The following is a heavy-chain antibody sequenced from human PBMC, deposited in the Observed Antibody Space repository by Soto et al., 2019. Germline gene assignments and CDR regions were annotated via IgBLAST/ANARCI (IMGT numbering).Heavy chain of an antibody. Sequence: GPSVKVSGTASGYTFTNHGISGVRQAPGEGLEWMGWISPYNGDTNNAQKFQGRVTMTTDTPTNTGFMELTRLTSDDTAVYYCARGGISSSEGLDYWGQGTLVTVSS. CDR2: ISPYNGDT. CDR3: ARGGISSSEGLDY. J-gene: IGHJ4*02. D-gene: IGHD6-13*01. CDR1: GYTFTNHG. V-gene: IGHV1-18*01.